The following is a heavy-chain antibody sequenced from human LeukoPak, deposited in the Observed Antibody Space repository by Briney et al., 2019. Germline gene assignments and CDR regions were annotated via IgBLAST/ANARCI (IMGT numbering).Heavy chain of an antibody. Sequence: SETLSLTCTVSGGSISSSSYYWGWIRQPPGRGLEWIGSIYYSGSTYYNPSLKSRVTISVDTSKNQFSLKLSSVTAADTAVYYCARELWGSGGSWPAFDYWGQGTLVTVSS. D-gene: IGHD2-15*01. CDR2: IYYSGST. J-gene: IGHJ4*02. CDR3: ARELWGSGGSWPAFDY. V-gene: IGHV4-39*07. CDR1: GGSISSSSYY.